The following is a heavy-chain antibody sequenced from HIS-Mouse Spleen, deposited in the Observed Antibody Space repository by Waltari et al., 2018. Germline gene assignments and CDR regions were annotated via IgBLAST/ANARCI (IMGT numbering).Heavy chain of an antibody. V-gene: IGHV4-39*07. Sequence: QLQLQESGPGLVKPSETLYLTCTVPGGSISSRSYSWGWIRQSPGKGRGWLGSFYYRGGTYYNPSLKSRVTISVVTSKNQFSLKLSSVTAADTAVYYCAREIPYSSSWYDWYFDLWGRGTLVTVSS. D-gene: IGHD6-13*01. CDR3: AREIPYSSSWYDWYFDL. CDR1: GGSISSRSYS. CDR2: FYYRGGT. J-gene: IGHJ2*01.